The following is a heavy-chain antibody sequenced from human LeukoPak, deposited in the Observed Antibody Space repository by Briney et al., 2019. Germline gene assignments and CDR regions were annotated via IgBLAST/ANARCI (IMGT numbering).Heavy chain of an antibody. CDR3: ARGDLTFWGFPH. Sequence: GGSLRLSCAASGFTFSSYWMHWVRQAPGKGLMWVSRVNTDGSHTNYADSVKGRFTIFRDNAKNALYLQMNSLRAEDTAIYYCARGDLTFWGFPHWGQGALVTVSS. J-gene: IGHJ4*02. CDR2: VNTDGSHT. V-gene: IGHV3-74*01. D-gene: IGHD7-27*01. CDR1: GFTFSSYW.